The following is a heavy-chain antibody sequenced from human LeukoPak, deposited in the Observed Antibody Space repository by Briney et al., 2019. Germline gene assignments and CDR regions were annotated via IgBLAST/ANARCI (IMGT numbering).Heavy chain of an antibody. CDR1: GYTFASYY. J-gene: IGHJ5*02. CDR3: ARDRVVRGVIKYWFDP. CDR2: INPSGGST. V-gene: IGHV1-46*01. D-gene: IGHD3-10*01. Sequence: ASVKVSCKASGYTFASYYMHWVRQAPGQGLEWMGIINPSGGSTSYAQKFQGRVTMTRDTSTSTVYMELSSPRSEDTAVYYCARDRVVRGVIKYWFDPWGQGTLVTVSS.